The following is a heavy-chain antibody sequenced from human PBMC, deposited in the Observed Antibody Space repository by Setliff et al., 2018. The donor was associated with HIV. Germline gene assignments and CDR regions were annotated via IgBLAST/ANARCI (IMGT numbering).Heavy chain of an antibody. D-gene: IGHD2-15*01. CDR2: MHTSGNT. J-gene: IGHJ4*02. CDR1: GDSISGYY. Sequence: SETLSLTCTSSGDSISGYYWSWIRQPAGKGLEWIGRMHTSGNTNYNPSLKSRVTMSVDTSKNQFSLRLSSVTAADTAVSYCARGVPLPPPNFWGQGTLVTVSS. CDR3: ARGVPLPPPNF. V-gene: IGHV4-4*07.